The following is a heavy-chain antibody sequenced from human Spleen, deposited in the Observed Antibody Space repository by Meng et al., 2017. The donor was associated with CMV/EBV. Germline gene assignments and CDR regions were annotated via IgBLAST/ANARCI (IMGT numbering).Heavy chain of an antibody. J-gene: IGHJ5*02. V-gene: IGHV1-2*02. Sequence: TFTGYYMYWVRQAPGQGLEWMGWINPNSGGTNYAQKFQGRVTMTRDTSITTAYMELSRLRSDDTAVYYCARDAPIEEWSDGGNYFDPWGQGTLVTVSS. CDR1: TFTGYY. CDR3: ARDAPIEEWSDGGNYFDP. CDR2: INPNSGGT. D-gene: IGHD3-3*01.